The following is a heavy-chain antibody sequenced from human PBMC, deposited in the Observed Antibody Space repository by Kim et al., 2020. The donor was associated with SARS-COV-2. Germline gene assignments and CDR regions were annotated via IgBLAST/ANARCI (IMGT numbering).Heavy chain of an antibody. V-gene: IGHV3-23*01. CDR3: EASDF. CDR2: ISASGLGT. Sequence: ISASGLGTHYADSVRGRFTVSRDNSKSTLFLQMSSLRVEDTAVYYCEASDFWGQGALVTVSS. J-gene: IGHJ4*02.